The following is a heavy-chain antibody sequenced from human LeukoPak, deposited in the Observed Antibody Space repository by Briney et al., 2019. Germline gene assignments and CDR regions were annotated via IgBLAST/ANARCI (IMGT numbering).Heavy chain of an antibody. J-gene: IGHJ4*02. CDR3: AGQYYDILTGSPKTLDY. Sequence: SETLSLTCTVSGGSISSGGYYWSWIRQHPGKGLEWIGYIYYSGSTYYNPSLKSRVTISVDTSKNQSSLRLTSVTAADTAVYYCAGQYYDILTGSPKTLDYWGQGTLVTVSS. CDR2: IYYSGST. CDR1: GGSISSGGYY. D-gene: IGHD3-9*01. V-gene: IGHV4-39*01.